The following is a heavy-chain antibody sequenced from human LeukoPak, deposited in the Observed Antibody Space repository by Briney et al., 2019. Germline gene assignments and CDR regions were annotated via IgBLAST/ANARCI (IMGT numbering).Heavy chain of an antibody. CDR2: IMQGGSET. CDR3: ARGSYYDTSGYVNWYLDL. D-gene: IGHD3-22*01. Sequence: GGSLRLSCAASGFPFSNYWMTWIRQAPGKGLEWVASIMQGGSETYYVDSVKGRFTISRDNAQNSLYLQMNSLRAEDTTVYYCARGSYYDTSGYVNWYLDLWGRGTLVTVSS. CDR1: GFPFSNYW. V-gene: IGHV3-7*01. J-gene: IGHJ2*01.